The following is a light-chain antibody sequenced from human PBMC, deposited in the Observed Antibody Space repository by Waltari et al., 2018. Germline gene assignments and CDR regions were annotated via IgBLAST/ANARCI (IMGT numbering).Light chain of an antibody. CDR3: MQSLQTLWT. CDR1: QSLLHRNGNNS. J-gene: IGKJ1*01. Sequence: DIVVSQSPLSLPVTPGEPASIPCRSSQSLLHRNGNNSLDWYLQKPGQSPPLLIYVGSNRASGVPDRFRGSGSGTDFTLRISRVEAEGVGVYYCMQSLQTLWTFGPGTKVEIK. CDR2: VGS. V-gene: IGKV2-28*01.